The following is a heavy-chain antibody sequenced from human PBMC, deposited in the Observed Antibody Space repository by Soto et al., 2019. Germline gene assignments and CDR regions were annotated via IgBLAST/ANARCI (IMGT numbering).Heavy chain of an antibody. Sequence: GGSLRLSCAASGFTFSSYTMSWVRQAPGKGLEWVSGISGSGGSTFYADSVKGRFSISRDNSQNTLYLQMNSLRAEDRAVYFCAKGMSGSHAHYFDYWGQGTLVTVSS. V-gene: IGHV3-23*01. CDR3: AKGMSGSHAHYFDY. J-gene: IGHJ4*02. D-gene: IGHD1-26*01. CDR1: GFTFSSYT. CDR2: ISGSGGST.